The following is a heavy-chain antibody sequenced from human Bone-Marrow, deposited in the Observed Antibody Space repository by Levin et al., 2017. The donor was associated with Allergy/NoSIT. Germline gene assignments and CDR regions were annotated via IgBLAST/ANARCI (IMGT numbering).Heavy chain of an antibody. Sequence: GESLKISCAASGITITDYFMNWVRQAPGKGLEWLSYIDSGGTTIKYADSVQCRFIISRDNAKKSLYLQMNSLRAEDTAVYYCARGSWRSFFGMDVWGQGTTVIVSS. J-gene: IGHJ6*02. V-gene: IGHV3-11*01. CDR2: IDSGGTTI. D-gene: IGHD3-16*02. CDR1: GITITDYF. CDR3: ARGSWRSFFGMDV.